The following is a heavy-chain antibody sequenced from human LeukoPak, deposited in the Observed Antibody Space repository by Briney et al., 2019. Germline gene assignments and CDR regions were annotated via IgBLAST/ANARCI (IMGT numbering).Heavy chain of an antibody. V-gene: IGHV1-2*02. J-gene: IGHJ4*02. CDR2: INPNSGGT. CDR1: GYTFTGYY. Sequence: ASVTVSCKASGYTFTGYYMHWVRQAPGQGLEWMGWINPNSGGTNYAQKFQGRVTMNRDTSISTAYMELSRLRSDDTAVYYCARALGYGDNSLFDYWGQGTLVTVSS. CDR3: ARALGYGDNSLFDY. D-gene: IGHD4-23*01.